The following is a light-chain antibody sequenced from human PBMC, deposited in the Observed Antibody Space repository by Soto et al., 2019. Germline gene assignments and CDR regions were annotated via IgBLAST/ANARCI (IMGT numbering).Light chain of an antibody. J-gene: IGLJ1*01. CDR1: SSDVGGYNY. Sequence: QSVLGQPASVSGSPGQSITISCTGTSSDVGGYNYVSWYQQHPGKAPKLMIYEVSNRPSGVSNRFSGSKSGNTASLTISGLQAEDEADYYCSSYTSSSTPYVFGTGTKVTVL. CDR3: SSYTSSSTPYV. CDR2: EVS. V-gene: IGLV2-14*01.